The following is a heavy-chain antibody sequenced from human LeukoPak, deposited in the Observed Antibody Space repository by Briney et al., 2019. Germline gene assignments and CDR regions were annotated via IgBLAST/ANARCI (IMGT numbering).Heavy chain of an antibody. V-gene: IGHV4-61*02. Sequence: PSETLSLTCTVSGGSISSGSYYWSWIRQPAGKGLEWIGRIYTSGSTNYNPSLKSRVTISVDPSKNQFSLKLSSVTAADTAVYYCAREEIRSGYDFDYWGQGTLVTVSS. CDR1: GGSISSGSYY. J-gene: IGHJ4*02. CDR3: AREEIRSGYDFDY. CDR2: IYTSGST. D-gene: IGHD5-12*01.